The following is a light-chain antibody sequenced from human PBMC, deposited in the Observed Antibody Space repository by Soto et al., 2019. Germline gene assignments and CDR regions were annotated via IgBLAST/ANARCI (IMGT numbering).Light chain of an antibody. Sequence: EVVLTQSPGTLSLSPGDRATLSCTAIQSVSSNSLAWYQQIPGQPPRLLIYGASSRATGVPARFTGSGSETHFTLTITRLEPGDFAVFYCQHSGRSPPRTFGGGTKVEIK. CDR2: GAS. CDR1: QSVSSNS. CDR3: QHSGRSPPRT. J-gene: IGKJ4*01. V-gene: IGKV3-20*01.